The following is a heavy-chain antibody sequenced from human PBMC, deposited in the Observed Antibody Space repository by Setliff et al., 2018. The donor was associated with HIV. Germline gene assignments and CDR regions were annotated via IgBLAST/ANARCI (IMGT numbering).Heavy chain of an antibody. CDR1: GGSFSGYY. Sequence: SEALSLTCVVYGGSFSGYYWTWIRQPPGRGLEWIGEIIHSGGTNYNRSLKSRVTISVDTAKNQFSLNLSSVTAADTAVYYCARGGFGVVGAIDYWSQGTLVTVSS. CDR3: ARGGFGVVGAIDY. D-gene: IGHD2-15*01. V-gene: IGHV4-34*01. J-gene: IGHJ4*02. CDR2: IIHSGGT.